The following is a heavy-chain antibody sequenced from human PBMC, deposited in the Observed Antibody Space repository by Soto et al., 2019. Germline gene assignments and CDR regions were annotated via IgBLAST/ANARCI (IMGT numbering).Heavy chain of an antibody. Sequence: PGESLKISCKGSGYSFTSYWIGWVRQMPGKGLEWMGIIYPGDSDTRYSPSFQGQVTISADKSISTAYLQWSSLKASDTAMYYCARGPYEYVRGSYRYLTTPDYWGQGNLVTVDS. D-gene: IGHD3-16*02. CDR2: IYPGDSDT. CDR1: GYSFTSYW. J-gene: IGHJ4*02. V-gene: IGHV5-51*01. CDR3: ARGPYEYVRGSYRYLTTPDY.